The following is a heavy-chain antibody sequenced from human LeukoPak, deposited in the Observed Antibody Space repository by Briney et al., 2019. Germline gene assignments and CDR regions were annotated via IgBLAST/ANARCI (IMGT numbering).Heavy chain of an antibody. D-gene: IGHD1-26*01. Sequence: SETLSLTCTVSGGSISSSSYDWGWIRQPPGKGLEWIGSIYYTGSTYYNPSLKSRVTISVDTSKNQFSLKLSSVTAADTAVYYCARQGGSLTQEFDYWGQGTLVTVSS. CDR2: IYYTGST. CDR3: ARQGGSLTQEFDY. V-gene: IGHV4-39*01. J-gene: IGHJ4*02. CDR1: GGSISSSSYD.